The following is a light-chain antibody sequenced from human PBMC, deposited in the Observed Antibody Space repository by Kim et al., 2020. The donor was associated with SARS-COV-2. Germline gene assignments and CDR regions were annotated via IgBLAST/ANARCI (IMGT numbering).Light chain of an antibody. CDR1: NIGSKS. CDR3: QGWDSSSDYV. J-gene: IGLJ1*01. Sequence: SYELTQPPSVSVAPGKTARITCGGNNIGSKSVHWYQHKPGQAPVLVIYYDTDRPSGIPEGFSGSNSGNTATLTISRVEAGDEADYYCQGWDSSSDYVFGT. CDR2: YDT. V-gene: IGLV3-21*04.